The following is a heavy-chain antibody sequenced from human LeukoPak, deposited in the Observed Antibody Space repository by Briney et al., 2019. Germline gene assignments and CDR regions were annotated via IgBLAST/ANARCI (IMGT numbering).Heavy chain of an antibody. D-gene: IGHD1-26*01. CDR1: GGTFSSYA. V-gene: IGHV1-69*06. CDR2: IIPIFGTA. J-gene: IGHJ3*02. CDR3: ARDEGAKIAFAI. Sequence: SAKVSCKASGGTFSSYAISWVRQAAGQGREWMGGIIPIFGTANYAQNFQGRVTITADSSTSTAYMELSSLRSEDTAVYFCARDEGAKIAFAIWGQGTMVTVSS.